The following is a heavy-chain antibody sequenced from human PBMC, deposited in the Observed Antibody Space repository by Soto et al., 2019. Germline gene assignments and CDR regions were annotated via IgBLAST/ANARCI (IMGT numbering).Heavy chain of an antibody. CDR1: GFTFSSYA. D-gene: IGHD1-20*01. J-gene: IGHJ6*02. CDR3: AKEDNWNYGYYGMDV. V-gene: IGHV3-23*01. CDR2: ISGSGGST. Sequence: GGSLRLSCAASGFTFSSYAMSWVRQAPGKGLEWVSAISGSGGSTYYADSVKGRFTLSRDNSKNTLYLQMNSLRAEDTAVYYCAKEDNWNYGYYGMDVWGQGTTVTVSS.